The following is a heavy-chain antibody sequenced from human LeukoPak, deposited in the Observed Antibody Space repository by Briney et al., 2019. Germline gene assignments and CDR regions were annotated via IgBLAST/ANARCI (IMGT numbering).Heavy chain of an antibody. CDR2: IYYSGST. J-gene: IGHJ4*02. Sequence: SETLSLTCTVSGGSVSSGRYYWSWIRQPPGKGLEWIGYIYYSGSTNHNPSLKSRVTISVDTSKNQFSLKLTSVTAADTAVYYCARALIAVAGTYYFDDWGQGILVTVSS. CDR3: ARALIAVAGTYYFDD. CDR1: GGSVSSGRYY. D-gene: IGHD6-19*01. V-gene: IGHV4-61*01.